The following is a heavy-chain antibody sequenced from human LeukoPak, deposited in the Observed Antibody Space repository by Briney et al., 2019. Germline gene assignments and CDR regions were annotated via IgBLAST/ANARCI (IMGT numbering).Heavy chain of an antibody. CDR3: ARGDDSGSYFPFDY. J-gene: IGHJ4*02. Sequence: SETLSLTCAVYGGSFSGYYWSWIRQPPGKGLEWIGEINHSGGTNYNPSLKSRVTISVDTSKNQFSLKLSSVTAADTAVYYCARGDDSGSYFPFDYGGQGTLVTVSS. CDR1: GGSFSGYY. D-gene: IGHD3-10*01. CDR2: INHSGGT. V-gene: IGHV4-34*01.